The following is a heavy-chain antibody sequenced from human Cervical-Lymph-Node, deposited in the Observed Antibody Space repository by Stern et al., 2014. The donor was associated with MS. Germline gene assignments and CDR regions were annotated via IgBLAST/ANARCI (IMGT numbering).Heavy chain of an antibody. CDR2: ITNVGSP. V-gene: IGHV3-53*01. CDR1: GFTVSRDY. CDR3: ARDTSSPERSDW. Sequence: EVQLVEYGGGVIQPGGSLRLSCTASGFTVSRDYMTWVRQAPGKGLEWVSLITNVGSPFYTDSVKARFTISRDDSKNTVYLHMTSLRAEDTAMYYCARDTSSPERSDWWGQGTLVTVSS. J-gene: IGHJ4*02. D-gene: IGHD1-1*01.